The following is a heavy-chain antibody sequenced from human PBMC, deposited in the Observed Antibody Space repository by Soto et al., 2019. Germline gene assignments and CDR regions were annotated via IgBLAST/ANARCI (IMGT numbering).Heavy chain of an antibody. V-gene: IGHV3-74*01. Sequence: EVQLVESGGGLVQPGGSLRLSCAASGFTFSTYWMHWVRQAPGKGLVWVSRIKSDGSTTNYADSVKGRFTISRDNAKNTLYLQMNSLRADDTAVYYCARDLTGDNTYWGQGTLVTVSS. CDR1: GFTFSTYW. J-gene: IGHJ4*02. D-gene: IGHD2-21*02. CDR3: ARDLTGDNTY. CDR2: IKSDGSTT.